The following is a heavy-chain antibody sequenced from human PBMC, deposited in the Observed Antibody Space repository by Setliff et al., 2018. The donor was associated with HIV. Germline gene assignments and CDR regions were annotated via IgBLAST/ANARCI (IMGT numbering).Heavy chain of an antibody. D-gene: IGHD2-2*01. CDR1: GGSFSGYS. V-gene: IGHV4-34*01. J-gene: IGHJ3*02. CDR3: ATKENQLLSSPGLFDM. Sequence: PSETLPLTCAVYGGSFSGYSWSWIRQPPGKGLEWIGEITGSGSTNYTPSLKSRVTISIDTSKNHFSLKLTSVTAADTAVYYRATKENQLLSSPGLFDMWGQGTMVTVSS. CDR2: ITGSGST.